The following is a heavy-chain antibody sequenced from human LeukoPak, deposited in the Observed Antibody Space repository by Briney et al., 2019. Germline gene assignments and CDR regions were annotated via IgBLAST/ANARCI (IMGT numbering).Heavy chain of an antibody. D-gene: IGHD3-22*01. Sequence: GGPLTLSCAASGFTFSSYDMSWLRQAPGKGLEWVTAITGSDSGTVYGGSVKGRFTVSRDNTKKTLYLQINRLRVEDTAVDYCAKEGYYDSRGSYHAEDFQDWGQGTLVTVSS. CDR2: ITGSDSGT. V-gene: IGHV3-23*01. CDR3: AKEGYYDSRGSYHAEDFQD. CDR1: GFTFSSYD. J-gene: IGHJ1*01.